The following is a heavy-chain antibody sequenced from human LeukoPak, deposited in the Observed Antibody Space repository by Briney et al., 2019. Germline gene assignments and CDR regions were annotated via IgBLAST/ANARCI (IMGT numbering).Heavy chain of an antibody. CDR2: INPGGGNT. CDR1: GYTFTNSY. CDR3: ARIRDGYNDAYDI. J-gene: IGHJ3*02. D-gene: IGHD5-24*01. V-gene: IGHV1-46*01. Sequence: ASVKVSCKASGYTFTNSYIHWVRQAPGQGFRWMGLINPGGGNTNYAQNFQGRLTMTRDTSTTTVYMELSGLRSEDTAIYYCARIRDGYNDAYDIWGQGTVVTVPS.